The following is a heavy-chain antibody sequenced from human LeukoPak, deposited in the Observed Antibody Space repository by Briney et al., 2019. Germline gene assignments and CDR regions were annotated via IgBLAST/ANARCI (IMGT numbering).Heavy chain of an antibody. V-gene: IGHV3-23*01. J-gene: IGHJ4*02. CDR1: GFTFSSYA. Sequence: PGGSLRLSCAASGFTFSSYAMSWVRQAPGKGLEWVSAISGSGGSTYYADSVKGRFTISRDNSKNTLYLQMNSLRAEDTAVYYCATVDTATWYFDYWGQGTLVTVSS. D-gene: IGHD5-18*01. CDR2: ISGSGGST. CDR3: ATVDTATWYFDY.